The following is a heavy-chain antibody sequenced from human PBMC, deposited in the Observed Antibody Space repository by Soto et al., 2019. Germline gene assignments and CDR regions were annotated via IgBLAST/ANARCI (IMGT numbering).Heavy chain of an antibody. J-gene: IGHJ4*02. V-gene: IGHV3-23*01. CDR3: ASHLTAGQLGALYY. Sequence: EVQLLESGGGLVQPGGSLRLSCAASAFTFTNYAMSWVRQAPGKGLEWVSAISGSGASTYYGDFVKGRFTISRDNSKNTRYLQMNSLRAEDTAVYYCASHLTAGQLGALYYWGQGTLVTVSS. CDR1: AFTFTNYA. CDR2: ISGSGAST. D-gene: IGHD6-13*01.